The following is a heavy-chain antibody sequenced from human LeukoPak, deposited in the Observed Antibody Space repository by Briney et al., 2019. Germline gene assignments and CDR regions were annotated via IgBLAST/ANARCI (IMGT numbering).Heavy chain of an antibody. CDR1: GFTFSSYG. J-gene: IGHJ4*02. V-gene: IGHV3-23*01. D-gene: IGHD3-22*01. CDR2: ISGSGGST. Sequence: GGSLRLSCAASGFTFSSYGMSWVRQAPGKGLEWVSAISGSGGSTYYADSVKGRFTISRDNSKNTLYLQMNSLRAEDTAVYYCARDRYYYDSSGYYDFDYWGQGTLVTVSS. CDR3: ARDRYYYDSSGYYDFDY.